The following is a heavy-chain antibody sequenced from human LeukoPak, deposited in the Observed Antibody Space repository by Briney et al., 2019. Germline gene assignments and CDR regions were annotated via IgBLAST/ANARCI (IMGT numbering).Heavy chain of an antibody. Sequence: SQTLSLTCAISGDSVSSNSAAWSWIRQSPSRGLEWLGRTYYGSKWFNDYAVSVKSRITINPDTSKNQFSLQLNSVTPEDTAVYYCARGTDAFDIWGQGTMVTVSS. CDR1: GDSVSSNSAA. CDR3: ARGTDAFDI. J-gene: IGHJ3*02. CDR2: TYYGSKWFN. V-gene: IGHV6-1*01.